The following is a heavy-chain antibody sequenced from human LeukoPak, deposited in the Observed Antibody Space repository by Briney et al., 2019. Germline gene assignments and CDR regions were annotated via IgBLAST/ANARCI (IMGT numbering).Heavy chain of an antibody. V-gene: IGHV3-21*01. CDR3: ARDSPGRGY. CDR2: ISEGGNYI. Sequence: PGGSLRLSCTASGFTFSSYGMNWIRQAPGKGLEWVSGISEGGNYINYAASVKGRFTISRDNAKNSLHLQMNSLRTEDTAVYYCARDSPGRGYWGQGTLVTVSS. D-gene: IGHD3-16*01. J-gene: IGHJ4*02. CDR1: GFTFSSYG.